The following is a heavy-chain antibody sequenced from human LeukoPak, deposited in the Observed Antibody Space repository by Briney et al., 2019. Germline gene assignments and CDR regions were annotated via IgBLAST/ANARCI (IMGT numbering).Heavy chain of an antibody. J-gene: IGHJ5*02. CDR2: IIPILGIA. CDR1: GGTFSSYA. D-gene: IGHD1-26*01. V-gene: IGHV1-69*04. Sequence: GASVKVACKASGGTFSSYAISWVRQAPGQGLEWMGRIIPILGIANYAQKFQGRVTITADNSASTAYMELSSLRSEDTAAYYCARGSHSYNWFDPWGQGTLVTVSS. CDR3: ARGSHSYNWFDP.